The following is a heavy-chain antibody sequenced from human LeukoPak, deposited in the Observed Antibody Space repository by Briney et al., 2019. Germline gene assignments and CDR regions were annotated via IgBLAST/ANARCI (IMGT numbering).Heavy chain of an antibody. CDR1: GGSISSYY. J-gene: IGHJ4*02. CDR2: IYYSGKT. CDR3: ARGAPSDY. Sequence: SETLSLTCTVSGGSISSYYWNWIRQPPGKGLEWIGYIYYSGKTYYNPSLKSRVTISVDTSKNQFSLKLSSVTEADTAVYFCARGAPSDYWGQGTLVTVSS. V-gene: IGHV4-59*08.